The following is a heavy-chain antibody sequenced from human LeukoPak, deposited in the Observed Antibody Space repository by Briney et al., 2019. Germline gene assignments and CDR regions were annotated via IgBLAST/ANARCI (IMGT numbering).Heavy chain of an antibody. CDR3: AKDRRMEYTSSSGNWFDP. V-gene: IGHV3-9*01. CDR1: GFTFDDYA. Sequence: SLRLSCAASGFTFDDYAMHWVRQAPGKGLEWVSVISWNSGSIGYADSVKGRFTISRDNAKNSLYLQMNSLRAEDTALYYCAKDRRMEYTSSSGNWFDPWGQGTPVTVSS. D-gene: IGHD6-6*01. CDR2: ISWNSGSI. J-gene: IGHJ5*02.